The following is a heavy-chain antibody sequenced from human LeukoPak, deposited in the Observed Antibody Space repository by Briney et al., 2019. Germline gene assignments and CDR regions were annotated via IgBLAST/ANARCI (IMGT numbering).Heavy chain of an antibody. Sequence: PSETLSLTCTVSGGSISSSSYHWGWIRQPPGKGLEWIGSIYYSGSTYYNSSLKSRVTLSVDTSKNQFSLKLNSVTAADTALYYCARLYGSTLYFDYRGQGTLVTVSS. CDR3: ARLYGSTLYFDY. J-gene: IGHJ4*02. D-gene: IGHD6-13*01. CDR1: GGSISSSSYH. CDR2: IYYSGST. V-gene: IGHV4-39*01.